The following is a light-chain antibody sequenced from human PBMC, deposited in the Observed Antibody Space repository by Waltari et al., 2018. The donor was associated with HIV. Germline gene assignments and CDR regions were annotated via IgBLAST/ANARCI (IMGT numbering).Light chain of an antibody. CDR2: DVI. V-gene: IGLV2-8*01. J-gene: IGLJ2*01. CDR1: SSDVGGYNY. Sequence: QSALTQPPSASGSPGQSVTLSCTGTSSDVGGYNYVSWHQQHPGKAPKLMIYDVIKRSSGVPVCCSASKSGNTASLTVSGLQPEEEADYYCSSHAGSKVVFGGGTRLTVL. CDR3: SSHAGSKVV.